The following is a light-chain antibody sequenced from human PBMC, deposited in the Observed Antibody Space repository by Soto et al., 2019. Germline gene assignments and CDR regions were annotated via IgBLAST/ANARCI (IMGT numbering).Light chain of an antibody. CDR3: KQYNDCPLT. Sequence: ERVMTQSPATLSVSPGEIATLSCRASQSVSSNLAWYQQKTGHAPWLLIYGASTRATGIPARFSGSGSGTDFTLTISSLQSEDFAVYYCKQYNDCPLTFGGGTKVEIK. J-gene: IGKJ4*01. V-gene: IGKV3-15*01. CDR2: GAS. CDR1: QSVSSN.